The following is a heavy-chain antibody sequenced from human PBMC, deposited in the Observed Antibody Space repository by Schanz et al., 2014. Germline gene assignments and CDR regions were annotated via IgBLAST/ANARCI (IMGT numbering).Heavy chain of an antibody. CDR1: GFAFRSYA. Sequence: QAQLVESGGGVVQPGRSLRLSCAASGFAFRSYAMHWVRQAPGKGLEWVAVISYDGTNEYYAESVKGRFTISRDNPKNTLYLQMNSLRAEDTAVYYCVKDLQRELLRDDHYYGMDVWGQGTTVTVSS. CDR2: ISYDGTNE. D-gene: IGHD1-26*01. CDR3: VKDLQRELLRDDHYYGMDV. V-gene: IGHV3-30*18. J-gene: IGHJ6*02.